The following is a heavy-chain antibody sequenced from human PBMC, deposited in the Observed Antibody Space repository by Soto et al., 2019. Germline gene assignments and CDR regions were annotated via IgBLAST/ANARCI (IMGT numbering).Heavy chain of an antibody. D-gene: IGHD3-16*02. CDR1: GGSFSGYY. CDR3: ARGTSITFGGVIATADAFDI. J-gene: IGHJ3*02. CDR2: INHSGST. Sequence: ASETLSLTCAVYGGSFSGYYWSWIRQPPGKGLEWIGEINHSGSTNYNPSLKSRVTISVDTSKNQFSLKLSSVTAADTAVYYCARGTSITFGGVIATADAFDIWGQGTMVTVSS. V-gene: IGHV4-34*01.